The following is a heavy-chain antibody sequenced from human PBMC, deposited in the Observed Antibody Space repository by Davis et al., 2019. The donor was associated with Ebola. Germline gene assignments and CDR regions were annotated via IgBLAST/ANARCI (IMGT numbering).Heavy chain of an antibody. Sequence: VKVSCKASGYTFTSYGITWVRQAPGQGLEWMGWINPHNGNTNYAQNVQGRVTMTTDTSTSTAYMELRSLRSDDTAVYYCARDVTTVVPFDYWGQGTLVTVSS. V-gene: IGHV1-18*04. CDR1: GYTFTSYG. J-gene: IGHJ4*02. CDR3: ARDVTTVVPFDY. D-gene: IGHD4-23*01. CDR2: INPHNGNT.